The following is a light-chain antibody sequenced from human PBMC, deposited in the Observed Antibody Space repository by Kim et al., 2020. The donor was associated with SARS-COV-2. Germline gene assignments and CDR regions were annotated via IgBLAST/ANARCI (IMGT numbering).Light chain of an antibody. CDR2: GAS. V-gene: IGKV3-20*01. Sequence: EIVLTQSTGTLSVSPGERATLSCRTSQTISSNYLAWYQQMPGQAPRLLIYGASSRATDIPDRFRGTGSGTDFTLTIIRVEPEDFAVYYCHQYVESPYTFGQGTKVEI. J-gene: IGKJ2*01. CDR1: QTISSNY. CDR3: HQYVESPYT.